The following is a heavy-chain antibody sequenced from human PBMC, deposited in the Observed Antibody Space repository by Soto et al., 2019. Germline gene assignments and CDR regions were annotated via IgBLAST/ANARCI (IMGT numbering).Heavy chain of an antibody. D-gene: IGHD4-17*01. Sequence: ASVKVSCKASGYTFTSYSMHWVRQAPVQRLEWMGWINAGNGNTKYSQKFQGRVTITRDTSASTAYMELSSLRSEDTAVYYCARDDYGDYDIYYYYGMDVWGQGTTVTVSS. CDR1: GYTFTSYS. CDR2: INAGNGNT. V-gene: IGHV1-3*01. CDR3: ARDDYGDYDIYYYYGMDV. J-gene: IGHJ6*02.